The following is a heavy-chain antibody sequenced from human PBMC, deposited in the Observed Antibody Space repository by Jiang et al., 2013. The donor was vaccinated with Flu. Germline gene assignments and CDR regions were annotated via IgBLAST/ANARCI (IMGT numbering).Heavy chain of an antibody. Sequence: GSGLVKPSQTPVPSPALSLVAPSAMVFITGAGSASTQGRAWTGLGTSITVGHLLQPVLKSRVTISLDTSKNQFSLKLTSMTAADTAVYYCARDGSHYDSSGLDAFDTWGQGTMVIVSS. D-gene: IGHD3-22*01. J-gene: IGHJ3*02. CDR3: ARDGSHYDSSGLDAFDT. CDR1: VAPSAMVFIT. CDR2: SITVGH. V-gene: IGHV4-31*03.